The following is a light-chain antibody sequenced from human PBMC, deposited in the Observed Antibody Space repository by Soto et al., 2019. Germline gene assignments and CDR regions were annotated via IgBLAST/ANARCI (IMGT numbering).Light chain of an antibody. CDR2: SAS. J-gene: IGKJ2*01. CDR1: ETIIDY. V-gene: IGKV1-39*01. CDR3: QQSVSAPRI. Sequence: DIQMSQSPSSLSASVGDSVTITCRASETIIDYLNWYQPQPGEAPKLLIFSASSLHSGVPSRFRGSGSGTDGTVANSCLKPEDFATEYWQQSVSAPRIFGQGTKL.